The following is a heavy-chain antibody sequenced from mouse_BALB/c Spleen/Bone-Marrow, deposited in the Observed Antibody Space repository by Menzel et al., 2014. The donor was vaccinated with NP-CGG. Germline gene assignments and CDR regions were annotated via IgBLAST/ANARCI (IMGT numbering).Heavy chain of an antibody. CDR2: INPDSSTI. Sequence: EAMLVESGGGLVQPGGSLKLSCAASGFDFSRYWMSWVRQAPGKGLEWIGEINPDSSTINYTPSLKDKFIISRDNAKNTLYLQMDKVRSEDTALYYCTSYDGYYYLYCDVWGAGTTVTVSS. V-gene: IGHV4-1*02. CDR1: GFDFSRYW. D-gene: IGHD2-3*01. J-gene: IGHJ1*01. CDR3: TSYDGYYYLYCDV.